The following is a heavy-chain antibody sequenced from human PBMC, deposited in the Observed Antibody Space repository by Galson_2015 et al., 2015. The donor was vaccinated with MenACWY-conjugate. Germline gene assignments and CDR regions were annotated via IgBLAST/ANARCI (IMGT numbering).Heavy chain of an antibody. CDR2: ISATSDTI. Sequence: SLRLSCAASGFTFSNFSMNWVRQAPGKGLEWVSSISATSDTIYYADSVKGRFSISIDNAKNSLYLQMNSLRAEDTAVYYCARTAGSVPPWGLGTLVTVSS. CDR3: ARTAGSVPP. V-gene: IGHV3-21*01. J-gene: IGHJ5*02. D-gene: IGHD6-13*01. CDR1: GFTFSNFS.